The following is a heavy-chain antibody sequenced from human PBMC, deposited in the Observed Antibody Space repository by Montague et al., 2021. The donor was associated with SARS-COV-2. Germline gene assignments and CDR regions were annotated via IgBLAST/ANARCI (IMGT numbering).Heavy chain of an antibody. J-gene: IGHJ5*02. D-gene: IGHD2-21*02. V-gene: IGHV4-34*01. Sequence: SETLSLTCAVYGGSFSGYSWSWIRQPPGKGLEWIGEINHSGSINYNPSLKSRVTISVDTSKNQFSLRLSSVTAADTAVYYCARRSRAVTAIWALRTSLTSWFDPWGQGTLVTVSS. CDR3: ARRSRAVTAIWALRTSLTSWFDP. CDR2: INHSGSI. CDR1: GGSFSGYS.